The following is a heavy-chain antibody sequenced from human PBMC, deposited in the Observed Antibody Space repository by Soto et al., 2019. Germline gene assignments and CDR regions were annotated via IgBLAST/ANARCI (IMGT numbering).Heavy chain of an antibody. D-gene: IGHD5-18*01. Sequence: EVQLLESGGGLVLPGGSLRLSCEVSGFTFSSYAMNWVRQAPGRGLEWVSGITGSGSSTSYADSVKGRFAISRDNSKNILYLQMNSLRAEDTAVYYCARDLRTGYSYGYRTARGGMDVWGQGTTVTVSS. J-gene: IGHJ6*02. CDR3: ARDLRTGYSYGYRTARGGMDV. V-gene: IGHV3-23*01. CDR1: GFTFSSYA. CDR2: ITGSGSST.